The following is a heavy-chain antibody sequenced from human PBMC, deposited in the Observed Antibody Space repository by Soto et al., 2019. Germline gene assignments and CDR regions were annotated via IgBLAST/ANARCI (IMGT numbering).Heavy chain of an antibody. D-gene: IGHD2-2*02. J-gene: IGHJ3*02. CDR3: PRDSCFLYEGFDI. Sequence: PSQTLTLTCGISGESVSSNSAAWYWIGQSPSRGIELLGRMYYRSRWYHGYAPFVKRRITINPDATKNHFSMQLNSMTPADTAENYCPRDSCFLYEGFDICVRGTTVIV. CDR2: MYYRSRWYH. V-gene: IGHV6-1*01. CDR1: GESVSSNSAA.